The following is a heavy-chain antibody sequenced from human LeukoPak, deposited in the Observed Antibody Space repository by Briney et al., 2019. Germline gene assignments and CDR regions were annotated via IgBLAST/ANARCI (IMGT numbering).Heavy chain of an antibody. J-gene: IGHJ6*02. V-gene: IGHV3-33*08. D-gene: IGHD3-10*01. Sequence: GGSLRLSCAASGFTFSNYGMHWVRQAPGKGLEWVAVIYYDGSMKYYADSVKGRFTISRDNSKNTLYLQMNSLRAEDTAVYYCARDHITMIRGVSYYYYGMDVWGQGTTVTVSS. CDR1: GFTFSNYG. CDR3: ARDHITMIRGVSYYYYGMDV. CDR2: IYYDGSMK.